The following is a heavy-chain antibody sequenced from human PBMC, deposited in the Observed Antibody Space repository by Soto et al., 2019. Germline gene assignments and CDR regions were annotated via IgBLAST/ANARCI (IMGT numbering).Heavy chain of an antibody. D-gene: IGHD1-26*01. Sequence: SETLSLTCAVYGGSFSGYYWSWIRQPPGKGLEWIGEINNSGSTNYNPSLKSRVTISVDTFKNHFSLKLSSVTAADTAVYYCARDMTWGSYYSDYYYGMDVWGQGTAVTVSS. J-gene: IGHJ6*02. CDR1: GGSFSGYY. V-gene: IGHV4-34*01. CDR3: ARDMTWGSYYSDYYYGMDV. CDR2: INNSGST.